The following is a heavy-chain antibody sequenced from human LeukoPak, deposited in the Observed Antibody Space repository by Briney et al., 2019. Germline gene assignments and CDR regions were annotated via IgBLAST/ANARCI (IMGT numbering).Heavy chain of an antibody. Sequence: PSETLSLTCAVYGGSFSGYYWSWIRQPPGKGLEWIGEINHSGSTIYNPSLKSRVTISVDTSKNQFSLKLSSVTAADTAVYYCARGRWFDPWGQGTLVTVSS. CDR1: GGSFSGYY. J-gene: IGHJ5*02. CDR2: INHSGST. V-gene: IGHV4-34*01. CDR3: ARGRWFDP.